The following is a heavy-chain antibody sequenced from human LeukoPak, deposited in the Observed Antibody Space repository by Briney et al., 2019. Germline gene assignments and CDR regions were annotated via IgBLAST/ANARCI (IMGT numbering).Heavy chain of an antibody. J-gene: IGHJ3*02. CDR2: IRYDGTDE. Sequence: GGSLRLSCVASGFTFSDHGMHWVSQAPGKGLEWLAFIRYDGTDESYGDSVRGRLTISRDDSLSTLYLQMDSLRHDDTAVYYCARNRAFGTFDAFDMWGQGTMVTVSS. CDR3: ARNRAFGTFDAFDM. V-gene: IGHV3-30*02. D-gene: IGHD3-10*01. CDR1: GFTFSDHG.